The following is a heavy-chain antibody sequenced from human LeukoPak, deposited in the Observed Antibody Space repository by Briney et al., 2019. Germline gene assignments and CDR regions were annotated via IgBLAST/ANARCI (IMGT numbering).Heavy chain of an antibody. CDR1: GYTFTGYY. CDR2: INPNSGGT. Sequence: ASVKVSCKASGYTFTGYYKHWVRQAPGQGLEWMEWINPNSGGTNYAQKFQGRVTMTRDTSISTAYMELSRLRSDDTAVYYCAQKTPGTHPFDLWGQGTLVTVSP. V-gene: IGHV1-2*02. D-gene: IGHD1-1*01. J-gene: IGHJ4*02. CDR3: AQKTPGTHPFDL.